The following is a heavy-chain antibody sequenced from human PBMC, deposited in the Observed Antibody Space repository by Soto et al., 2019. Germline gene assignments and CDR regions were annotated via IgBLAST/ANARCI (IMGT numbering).Heavy chain of an antibody. CDR2: IMPVFGTA. V-gene: IGHV1-69*01. CDR1: GGAFRTYA. D-gene: IGHD3-16*01. CDR3: AASRGFYAGMDV. Sequence: QVQLVQPGTEVKKPGSSVRVSCKASGGAFRTYAFSWVRQPPGQGLEWMGAIMPVFGTATYAQQFQSRITITADESTSTVYMELTIARPEDAAVFFCAASRGFYAGMDVWGQGTTVIVSS. J-gene: IGHJ6*02.